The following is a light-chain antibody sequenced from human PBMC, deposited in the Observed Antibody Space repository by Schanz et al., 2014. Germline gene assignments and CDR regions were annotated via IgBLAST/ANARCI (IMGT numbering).Light chain of an antibody. CDR2: DVS. J-gene: IGLJ2*01. CDR1: SSDVGGYNY. CDR3: SSYTTNSAPGVV. V-gene: IGLV2-14*01. Sequence: QFALTQPASVSGSPGQSITISCTGTSSDVGGYNYVSWYQQHPGKAPKLMIYDVSNRPSGVSNRFSGSKSGNTASLTISGLKADDEADDYCSSYTTNSAPGVVFGGGTKLTVL.